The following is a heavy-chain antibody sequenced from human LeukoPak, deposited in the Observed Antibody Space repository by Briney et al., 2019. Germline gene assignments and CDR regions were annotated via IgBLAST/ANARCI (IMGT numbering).Heavy chain of an antibody. CDR2: IYYSGST. CDR1: GGSLSNYY. D-gene: IGHD3-10*01. Sequence: PSETLSLTCTVSGGSLSNYYWGWTRQYPGQGLEWIGYIYYSGSTTYNPSLKSRVTISVDTSKSQFSLKLTSVIAADTAVYYCARAGGNRFDPWGQGILVTVSS. J-gene: IGHJ5*02. V-gene: IGHV4-59*01. CDR3: ARAGGNRFDP.